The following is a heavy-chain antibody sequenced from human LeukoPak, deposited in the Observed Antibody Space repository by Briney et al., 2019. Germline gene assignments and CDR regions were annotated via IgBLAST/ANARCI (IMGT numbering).Heavy chain of an antibody. CDR1: GYRFTDYW. CDR3: ARNPITMIVVAEATDAFDI. CDR2: IYPGDSDT. J-gene: IGHJ3*02. Sequence: PGESLKISCKDSGYRFTDYWIGWVRQMPGRGLEWMGIIYPGDSDTRYSPSFQGQVTISADKSISTAYLQWSSLKASDTAMYYCARNPITMIVVAEATDAFDIWGQGTMVTVSS. D-gene: IGHD3-22*01. V-gene: IGHV5-51*03.